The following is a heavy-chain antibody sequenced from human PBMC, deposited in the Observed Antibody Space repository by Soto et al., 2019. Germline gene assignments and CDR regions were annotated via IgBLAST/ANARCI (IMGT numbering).Heavy chain of an antibody. CDR3: ARVDLGSGSFAIFDY. CDR1: GGSISSGGYS. CDR2: IYHSGST. J-gene: IGHJ4*01. D-gene: IGHD1-26*01. Sequence: PSETLSLTCAVSGGSISSGGYSWSWIRQPPGKGLEWIGYIYHSGSTYYNPSLKSRVTISVDRSKNQFSLKLSSVTAADTAIYFCARVDLGSGSFAIFDYWGHGNLVTVSS. V-gene: IGHV4-30-2*01.